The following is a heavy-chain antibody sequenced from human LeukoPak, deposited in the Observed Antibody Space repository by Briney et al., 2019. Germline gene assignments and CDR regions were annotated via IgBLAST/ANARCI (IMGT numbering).Heavy chain of an antibody. CDR1: GFTFSSFE. Sequence: GGSLSRSCAASGFTFSSFEMNWVRQAPGKGLEWVSYISSSTGTIYYADSVKGRFTISRDNAKNSLYLQMNTLRDEDTAVYYCARRFDGWGQGSLLTVSS. J-gene: IGHJ4*02. V-gene: IGHV3-48*02. CDR3: ARRFDG. CDR2: ISSSTGTI.